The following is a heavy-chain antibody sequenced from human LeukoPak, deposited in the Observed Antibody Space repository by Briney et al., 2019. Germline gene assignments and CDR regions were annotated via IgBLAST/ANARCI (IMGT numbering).Heavy chain of an antibody. CDR2: IIPILGIA. CDR3: ARGLRWLHSPADY. Sequence: SVKVSCKASGGTFSSYAISWVRQAPGQGLEWMGRIIPILGIANYAQKFQGRVTITADKSTSTAYMELSSLRSEDTAVYYCARGLRWLHSPADYWGQGTLVTVSS. CDR1: GGTFSSYA. V-gene: IGHV1-69*04. J-gene: IGHJ4*02. D-gene: IGHD5-24*01.